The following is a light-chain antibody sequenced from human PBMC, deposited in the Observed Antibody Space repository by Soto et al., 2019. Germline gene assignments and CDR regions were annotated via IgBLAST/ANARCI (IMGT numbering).Light chain of an antibody. V-gene: IGLV2-8*01. CDR1: SSDIGTYDY. CDR3: SSYAGTNNLEII. J-gene: IGLJ2*01. Sequence: QSALTQPPSASGSPGQSVTISCTGTSSDIGTYDYVSWYQQHPGRAPKLLIYEVNKRPSGVPDRFSGSKSGNTSSLTVSGLQTEDEAAYYCSSYAGTNNLEIIFGGGPKLTVL. CDR2: EVN.